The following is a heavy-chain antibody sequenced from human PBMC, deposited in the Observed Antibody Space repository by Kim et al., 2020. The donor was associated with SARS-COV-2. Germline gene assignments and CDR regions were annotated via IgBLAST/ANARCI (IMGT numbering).Heavy chain of an antibody. J-gene: IGHJ5*02. CDR1: GYTFTGYY. D-gene: IGHD3-3*01. Sequence: ASVKVSCKASGYTFTGYYMHWVRQAPGQGLEWMGRINPNSGGTNYAQKFQGRVTMTRDTSISTAYMELSRLRSDDTAVYYCARDRAYGFWSGYPSLGWFDPWGQGTLVTVSS. V-gene: IGHV1-2*06. CDR3: ARDRAYGFWSGYPSLGWFDP. CDR2: INPNSGGT.